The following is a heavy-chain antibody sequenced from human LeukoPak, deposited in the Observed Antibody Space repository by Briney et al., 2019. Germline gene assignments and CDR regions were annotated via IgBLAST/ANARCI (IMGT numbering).Heavy chain of an antibody. CDR2: IIHNVGIG. J-gene: IGHJ6*03. Sequence: ASVKVSCKASGGTFSSYTISWVRQGPGQGLEWMGRIIHNVGIGNYAKKVQGRVTITADKSTSTAYMEMSRLRSEDTAGCYCAVSAGNSSPDYYYYYMDVWGKGATVTVSS. V-gene: IGHV1-69*02. CDR3: AVSAGNSSPDYYYYYMDV. D-gene: IGHD1-7*01. CDR1: GGTFSSYT.